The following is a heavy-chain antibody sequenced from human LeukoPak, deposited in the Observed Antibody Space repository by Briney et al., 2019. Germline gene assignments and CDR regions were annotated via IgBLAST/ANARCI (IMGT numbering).Heavy chain of an antibody. V-gene: IGHV4-39*07. CDR3: AREAGLSSSWYNDRAYNWFDP. D-gene: IGHD6-13*01. CDR1: GFTFSSFS. CDR2: IYYSGST. Sequence: GSLRLSCAASGFTFSSFSMNWVRQPPGKGLEWIGSIYYSGSTYYNPSLKSRVTISVDTSKNQFSLKLSSVTAADTAVYYCAREAGLSSSWYNDRAYNWFDPWGQGTLVTVSS. J-gene: IGHJ5*02.